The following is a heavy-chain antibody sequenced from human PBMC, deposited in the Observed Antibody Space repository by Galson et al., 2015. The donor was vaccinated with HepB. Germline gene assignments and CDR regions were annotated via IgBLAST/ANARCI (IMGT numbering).Heavy chain of an antibody. CDR2: ISYDGSNK. Sequence: SLRLSCAASGFTFSSYAMHWVRQAPGKGLEWVAVISYDGSNKYYADSVKGRFTISRDNSKNTLYLQMNSLRAEDTAVYYCAALWFGKRGVDYWGQGTLVTVSS. V-gene: IGHV3-30-3*01. J-gene: IGHJ4*02. CDR3: AALWFGKRGVDY. CDR1: GFTFSSYA. D-gene: IGHD3-10*01.